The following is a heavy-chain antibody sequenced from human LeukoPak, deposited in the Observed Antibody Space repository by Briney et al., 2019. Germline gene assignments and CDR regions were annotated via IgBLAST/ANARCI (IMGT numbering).Heavy chain of an antibody. Sequence: GGSLRLSCAASGFTFSSYEMTWVRQAPGKGLEWLSYIVASGATKFYADSVRGRFTISRDNAKNSLLLHMNSLRAEDTALYFCARGVSRNSGSYPYSCYMDVWGRGTTVTVSS. V-gene: IGHV3-48*03. CDR1: GFTFSSYE. CDR3: ARGVSRNSGSYPYSCYMDV. CDR2: IVASGATK. J-gene: IGHJ6*03. D-gene: IGHD1-26*01.